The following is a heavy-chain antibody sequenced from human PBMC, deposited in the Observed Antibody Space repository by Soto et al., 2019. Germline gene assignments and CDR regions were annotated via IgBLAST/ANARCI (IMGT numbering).Heavy chain of an antibody. J-gene: IGHJ5*02. V-gene: IGHV4-34*01. D-gene: IGHD2-15*01. CDR3: ARAVVVVAATAYNWFDP. CDR1: GVSFSGYY. Sequence: TSETLSLICAVYGVSFSGYYWSWIRHPPGKGLEWIGEINHSGSTNYNPSLKSRVTISVDTSKNQFSLKLSSVTAADTAVYYCARAVVVVAATAYNWFDPWGQGTLVTVSS. CDR2: INHSGST.